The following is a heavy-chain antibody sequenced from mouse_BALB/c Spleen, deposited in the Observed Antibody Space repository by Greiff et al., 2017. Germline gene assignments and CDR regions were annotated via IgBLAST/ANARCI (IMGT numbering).Heavy chain of an antibody. Sequence: EVQGVESGGDLVKPGGSLKLSCAASGFTFSSYGMSWVRQTPDKRLEWVATISSGGSYTYYPDSVKGRFTISRDNAKNTLYLQMSSLKSEDTAMYYCASALGSSYAMDYWGQGTSVTVSS. V-gene: IGHV5-6*01. CDR2: ISSGGSYT. J-gene: IGHJ4*01. CDR1: GFTFSSYG. D-gene: IGHD1-1*01. CDR3: ASALGSSYAMDY.